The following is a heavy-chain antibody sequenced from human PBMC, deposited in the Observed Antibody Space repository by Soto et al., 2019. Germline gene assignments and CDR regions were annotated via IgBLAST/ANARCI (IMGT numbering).Heavy chain of an antibody. Sequence: QVQLVQSGAEVKKPGSSMKVSCKASARTFSSYAISWVRQAPGQGLEWMGGIIPISGTANYAQQFQGRVTITADESTSTAYMELSSLRSEDTAVYYCARSQGSSTSLEIYYYYYYGVDVWGQGNTVTVSS. CDR2: IIPISGTA. J-gene: IGHJ6*02. V-gene: IGHV1-69*01. D-gene: IGHD2-2*01. CDR1: ARTFSSYA. CDR3: ARSQGSSTSLEIYYYYYYGVDV.